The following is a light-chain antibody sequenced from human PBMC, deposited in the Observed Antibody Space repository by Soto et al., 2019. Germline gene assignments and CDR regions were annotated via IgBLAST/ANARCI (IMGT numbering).Light chain of an antibody. Sequence: EIVMTQSPSTLSVSPGERATPSCRASQSVSRYLAWYQQKPGQAPRLLIYDASNRATGTPARFSGSGSGTEFTLTISSLQPEDFTVYSCLQYHNLWAFGQGTKVDIK. V-gene: IGKV3D-15*01. J-gene: IGKJ1*01. CDR3: LQYHNLWA. CDR2: DAS. CDR1: QSVSRY.